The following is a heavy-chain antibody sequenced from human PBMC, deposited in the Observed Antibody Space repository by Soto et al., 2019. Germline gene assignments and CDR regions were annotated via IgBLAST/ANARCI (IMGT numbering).Heavy chain of an antibody. V-gene: IGHV3-23*01. CDR2: INDGGDST. J-gene: IGHJ4*02. Sequence: PGGSLRLSCAASGFTFSSYAMSWVRQAPGKGLDWVSAINDGGDSTNYADSVKGRFTISRDNSKNTLYLQMNRLRAEDTAIYYCAKTRACGGECYFFDYWGQGTLVTVSS. CDR1: GFTFSSYA. CDR3: AKTRACGGECYFFDY. D-gene: IGHD2-21*01.